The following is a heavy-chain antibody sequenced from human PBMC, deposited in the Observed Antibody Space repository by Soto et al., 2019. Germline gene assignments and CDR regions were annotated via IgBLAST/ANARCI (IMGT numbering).Heavy chain of an antibody. D-gene: IGHD1-26*01. J-gene: IGHJ4*02. Sequence: QVQLQESGPGLVKPSDTLSLTCAVSGYSISSSNWWGWIRQPPGKGLEWIGYIYYSGATYYNPSLKSGVTMSVDTSKNQFALKLTSVTAVDTAVYYCARREIQGPIDYWGQGTLVTVSS. CDR2: IYYSGAT. V-gene: IGHV4-28*01. CDR1: GYSISSSNW. CDR3: ARREIQGPIDY.